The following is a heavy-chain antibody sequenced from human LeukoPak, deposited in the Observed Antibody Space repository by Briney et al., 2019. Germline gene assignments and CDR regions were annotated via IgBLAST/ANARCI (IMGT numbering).Heavy chain of an antibody. D-gene: IGHD2-15*01. V-gene: IGHV1-8*01. CDR3: IRGGRRGGSCRFGP. J-gene: IGHJ5*02. Sequence: ASVKVSCKASGYTFTTYDINWVRQVTGQGLEWMGWINPNSGFSDYAPKFQGRVTMTRNTSITTAYMELSGLRSEDTAVYYCIRGGRRGGSCRFGPWGQGTLVTVSS. CDR2: INPNSGFS. CDR1: GYTFTTYD.